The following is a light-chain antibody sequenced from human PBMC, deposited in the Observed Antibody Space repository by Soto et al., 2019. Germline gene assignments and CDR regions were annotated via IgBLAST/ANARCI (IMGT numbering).Light chain of an antibody. J-gene: IGLJ3*02. CDR3: SSYTTSHTWL. V-gene: IGLV2-14*01. Sequence: QSALTQPASVSGSPGQSITISCTATTSDVGGFDSVSWYQQHPGTAPRVIIYEVSNRPSGVSYRFSGSKSANTASLTISGLQADDEADYDCSSYTTSHTWLFGGGTKVTVL. CDR1: TSDVGGFDS. CDR2: EVS.